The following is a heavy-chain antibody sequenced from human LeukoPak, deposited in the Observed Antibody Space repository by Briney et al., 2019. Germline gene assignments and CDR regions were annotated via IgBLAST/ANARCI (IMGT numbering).Heavy chain of an antibody. CDR3: GSNQYAIPTY. CDR1: GGSFSGYY. Sequence: SETLSLTCAVYGGSFSGYYWSWIRQPPGKGLEWIGEINHSGSTNYNPSLKSRVTISVDTSKNQFSLKLSSVTAADTAVYYCGSNQYAIPTYWGQGTLVTVSS. CDR2: INHSGST. V-gene: IGHV4-34*01. D-gene: IGHD2-8*01. J-gene: IGHJ4*02.